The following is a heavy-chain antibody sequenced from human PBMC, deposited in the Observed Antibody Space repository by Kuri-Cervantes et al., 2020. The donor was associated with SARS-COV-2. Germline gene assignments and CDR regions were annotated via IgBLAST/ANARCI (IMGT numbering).Heavy chain of an antibody. CDR1: GFTFKNFG. Sequence: GGSLRLSCVASGFTFKNFGMHWVRQAPGKGLEWVAVISYEGKKQYYGDSVKGRFTISRDNSKNTLYLQMNSLRAEDTAVYYCARCSGITGTDFYYYYGMDVWGQGTTVPSP. D-gene: IGHD1-7*01. V-gene: IGHV3-30*03. CDR3: ARCSGITGTDFYYYYGMDV. CDR2: ISYEGKKQ. J-gene: IGHJ6*02.